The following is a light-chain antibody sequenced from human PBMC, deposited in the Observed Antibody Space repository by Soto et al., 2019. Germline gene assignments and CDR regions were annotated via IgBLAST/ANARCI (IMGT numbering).Light chain of an antibody. CDR3: QQLNSYPLT. J-gene: IGKJ4*01. Sequence: IKLTQSPSSLSASVGDRVTITCRASQGISSYLAWYQQKPGKAPKLLIYAASSLQSGVPSRFSGSGSGTDFTLTISSLQPEDFATYYCQQLNSYPLTFGGGTKVAIK. CDR1: QGISSY. V-gene: IGKV1-9*01. CDR2: AAS.